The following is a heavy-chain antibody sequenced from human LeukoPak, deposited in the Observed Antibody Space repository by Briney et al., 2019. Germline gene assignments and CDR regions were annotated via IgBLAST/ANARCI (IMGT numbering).Heavy chain of an antibody. D-gene: IGHD3-22*01. J-gene: IGHJ4*02. CDR2: ISGSGGST. Sequence: GGSLRLSCAASGFTFSSYAMSWVRQAPGKGLEWVSAISGSGGSTYYADSVKGRFTISRDNSKNTLYLQMNSLRAEDTAVYYCAKDLMHYDSSGSHHYFDYWGQGTLVTVSS. V-gene: IGHV3-23*01. CDR3: AKDLMHYDSSGSHHYFDY. CDR1: GFTFSSYA.